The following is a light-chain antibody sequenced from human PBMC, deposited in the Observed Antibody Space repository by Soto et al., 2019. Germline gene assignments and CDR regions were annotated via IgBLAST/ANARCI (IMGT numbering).Light chain of an antibody. CDR2: YAS. J-gene: IGKJ1*01. V-gene: IGKV1-5*01. CDR3: QQYHIYPWT. Sequence: IRLTQSPSTLSASVGDRVTITCRASQRLXSWLGWYQQKPGKAPKLLXDYASSLERGGPSRLSASGSATEFSLTINSLQAYDFATYYLQQYHIYPWTFGQGTKVDIK. CDR1: QRLXSW.